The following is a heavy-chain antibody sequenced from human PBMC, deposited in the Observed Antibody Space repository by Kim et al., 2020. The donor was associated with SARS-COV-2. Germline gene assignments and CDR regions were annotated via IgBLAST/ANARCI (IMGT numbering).Heavy chain of an antibody. Sequence: SETLSLTYTVSGGSISSGSYYWGWIRQPPGKGLEWIGSIYYSGGSYYNPSLKSRVTISVDTSKNQFSLRLSSVTAADTAVYYCATISGTFPFDYWGQGTLVTVSS. CDR2: IYYSGGS. CDR3: ATISGTFPFDY. D-gene: IGHD3-10*01. V-gene: IGHV4-39*07. CDR1: GGSISSGSYY. J-gene: IGHJ4*02.